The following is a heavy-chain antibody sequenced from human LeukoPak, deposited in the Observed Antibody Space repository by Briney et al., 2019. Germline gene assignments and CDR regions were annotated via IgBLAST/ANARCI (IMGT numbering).Heavy chain of an antibody. V-gene: IGHV3-11*04. Sequence: GGSLRLSCAASGFTFSDYYMSWIRQAPGKGLEWVSYISDSGDNIYYADSVKGRFTISRDNAKNSLYLQMNSLRAEDTAVYYCARGRQNSGSYSDAFDIWGQGTVVTVSS. CDR2: ISDSGDNI. CDR3: ARGRQNSGSYSDAFDI. D-gene: IGHD1-26*01. J-gene: IGHJ3*02. CDR1: GFTFSDYY.